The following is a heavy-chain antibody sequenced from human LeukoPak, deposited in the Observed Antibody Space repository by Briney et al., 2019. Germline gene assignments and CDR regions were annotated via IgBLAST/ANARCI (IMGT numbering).Heavy chain of an antibody. Sequence: GGSLRLSCAASGFTFSDYYMSWIRQAPGKGLEWVSYISSSGSTIYYADSVKGRFTISRDNAKNSLYLQMNSLRAEDTAVYYCARGYSSSWYPYFQHWGQGTLVTVSS. CDR2: ISSSGSTI. V-gene: IGHV3-11*01. J-gene: IGHJ1*01. CDR3: ARGYSSSWYPYFQH. D-gene: IGHD6-13*01. CDR1: GFTFSDYY.